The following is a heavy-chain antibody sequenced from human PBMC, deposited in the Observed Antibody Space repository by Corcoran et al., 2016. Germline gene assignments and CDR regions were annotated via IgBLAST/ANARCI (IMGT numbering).Heavy chain of an antibody. CDR1: GFTFSSYS. J-gene: IGHJ5*02. CDR2: ISSSSSYI. D-gene: IGHD3-3*01. CDR3: ARDDVTIFGVALDP. Sequence: EVQLVESGGGLVKPGGSLRLSCAASGFTFSSYSMNWVRQAPGKGLEWVSSISSSSSYIYYADSVKGRFTISRDNAKNSLYLQMNSLRAEETAVYYCARDDVTIFGVALDPWGQGTLVTVSS. V-gene: IGHV3-21*01.